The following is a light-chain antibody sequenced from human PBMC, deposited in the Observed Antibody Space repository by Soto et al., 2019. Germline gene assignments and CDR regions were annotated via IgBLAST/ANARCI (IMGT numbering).Light chain of an antibody. CDR1: QSINNC. V-gene: IGKV1-5*01. Sequence: DIQMTQSPSTLSAFVGDRVTITCRASQSINNCLAWYQQKPGEAPKLLIYDASSLQSGVPSRFSGSGSGTVSTLTISSLQLDDFETYYSHKYNSNYLLGRGTRLE. CDR2: DAS. CDR3: HKYNSNYL. J-gene: IGKJ2*01.